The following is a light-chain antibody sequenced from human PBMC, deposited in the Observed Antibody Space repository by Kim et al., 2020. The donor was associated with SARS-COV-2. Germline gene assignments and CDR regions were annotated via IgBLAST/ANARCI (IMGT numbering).Light chain of an antibody. J-gene: IGKJ1*01. CDR2: GAS. Sequence: PGGRATLSCRASQSVSSSYLAWYQQKPGQAPRLLIYGASSRATGIPDRFSGSGSGTDFTLTISRLEPEDFAVYYCQQYGSSPPWTFGQGTKVDIK. V-gene: IGKV3-20*01. CDR1: QSVSSSY. CDR3: QQYGSSPPWT.